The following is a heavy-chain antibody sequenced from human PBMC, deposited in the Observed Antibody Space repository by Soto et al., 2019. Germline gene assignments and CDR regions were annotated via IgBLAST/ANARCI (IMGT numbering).Heavy chain of an antibody. V-gene: IGHV3-7*01. J-gene: IGHJ4*02. Sequence: EVQLVESGGGLVQPGGSLRLSCAASGFTFSNFWMNWVRQAPGKGLEWVANIKPDGGEKYYVDSVEGRFTISRDNAKNSLYLQMNNLRAEDTAVYYCARQKRADYWGQGTLVTVSS. CDR1: GFTFSNFW. CDR3: ARQKRADY. CDR2: IKPDGGEK.